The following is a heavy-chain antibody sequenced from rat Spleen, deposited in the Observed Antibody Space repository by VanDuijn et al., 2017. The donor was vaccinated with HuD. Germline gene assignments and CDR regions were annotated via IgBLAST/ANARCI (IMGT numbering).Heavy chain of an antibody. V-gene: IGHV2-41*01. D-gene: IGHD1-3*01. CDR1: GFSLTSYN. Sequence: QVQLKESGPGLVQPSQTLSLTCTVAGFSLTSYNVHWVRQPPGKGLEWMGVIWNTGGTRYNSARKSRLSISKDTSKSQVFLTMTSIETDDTAVYYCAVSTVALWGQGVMVTVSS. CDR2: IWNTGGT. CDR3: AVSTVAL. J-gene: IGHJ2*01.